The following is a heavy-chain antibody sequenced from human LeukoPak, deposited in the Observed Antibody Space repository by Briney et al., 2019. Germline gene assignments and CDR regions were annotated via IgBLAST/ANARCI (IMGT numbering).Heavy chain of an antibody. Sequence: GGSLRLYCAASGFTFSSYSMNWVRQARGRGLEWVSSISSSSSYIYYADSVKGRFTFSSANAKNSLYLQMNSLRVEDTAVYYCARDVARSGGYWGQGTLVTVSS. CDR3: ARDVARSGGY. CDR1: GFTFSSYS. J-gene: IGHJ4*02. CDR2: ISSSSSYI. V-gene: IGHV3-21*01. D-gene: IGHD3-10*01.